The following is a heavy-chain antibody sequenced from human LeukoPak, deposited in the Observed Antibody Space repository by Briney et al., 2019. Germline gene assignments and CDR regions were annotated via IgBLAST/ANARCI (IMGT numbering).Heavy chain of an antibody. CDR1: GFTFSSYA. V-gene: IGHV3-23*01. CDR2: ISGSGGST. Sequence: GGSLRLSCAASGFTFSSYAMSWVRQAPGKGLEWVSAISGSGGSTYYADSVKGRFTISRDNSKNTLYLQMNSLRAEDTAVYYCAKRKSTPRGYYYYMDVWGKGTTVAVSS. CDR3: AKRKSTPRGYYYYMDV. D-gene: IGHD3-10*01. J-gene: IGHJ6*03.